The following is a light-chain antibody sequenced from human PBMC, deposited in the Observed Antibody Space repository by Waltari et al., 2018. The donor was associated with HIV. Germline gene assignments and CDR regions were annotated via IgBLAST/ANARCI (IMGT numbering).Light chain of an antibody. CDR1: QDISNS. V-gene: IGKV1-NL1*01. J-gene: IGKJ4*01. CDR2: GAF. Sequence: DIQMTQSPSCLSASIGDTVTIPCRASQDISNSVSWFQQLPGKVPTLLVHGAFILQRGVPSRFSGSGSGTDYTLTIDGLQAEDFATYFCQQYYGVPLTFGGGTRVDI. CDR3: QQYYGVPLT.